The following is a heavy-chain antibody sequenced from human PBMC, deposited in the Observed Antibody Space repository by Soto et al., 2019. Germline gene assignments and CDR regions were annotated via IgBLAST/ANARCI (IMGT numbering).Heavy chain of an antibody. CDR1: GGSISSGDYY. D-gene: IGHD2-8*01. CDR2: IYYSGST. J-gene: IGHJ4*02. CDR3: ARVKGLMVYANFDY. V-gene: IGHV4-30-4*01. Sequence: SETLSLTCTVSGGSISSGDYYWSWIRQPPGKGLEWIGYIYYSGSTYYNPSLKSRVTISVDTSKNQFSLKLSSVTAADTAVYYCARVKGLMVYANFDYWGQGTLVTVSS.